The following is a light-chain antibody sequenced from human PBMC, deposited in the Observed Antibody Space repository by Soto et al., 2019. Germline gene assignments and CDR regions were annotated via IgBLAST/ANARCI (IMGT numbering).Light chain of an antibody. CDR1: SSDIGGYNY. V-gene: IGLV2-8*01. CDR3: SSYAGGNNLVV. J-gene: IGLJ2*01. Sequence: QSALTQPPSASGSPGQSVTISCTGSSSDIGGYNYVSWYQQHPGKAPRLMIYEVIKRPSEVPERFSGSKSGNTASLTVSRLQADDEADYYCSSYAGGNNLVVFGGGTKLTVL. CDR2: EVI.